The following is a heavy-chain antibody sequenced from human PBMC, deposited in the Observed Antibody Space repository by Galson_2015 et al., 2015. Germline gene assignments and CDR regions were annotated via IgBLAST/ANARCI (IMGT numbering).Heavy chain of an antibody. V-gene: IGHV1-69*06. CDR2: IIPIFGTA. CDR1: GGTFSSYA. Sequence: SVKVSCKASGGTFSSYAISWVRQAPGQGLEWMGGIIPIFGTANYAQKFQGRVTTTADKSTSTAYMELSSLRSEDTAVYYCARDRSEYCTGGVCYTYMNVCGKGTTVTVSS. CDR3: ARDRSEYCTGGVCYTYMNV. D-gene: IGHD2-8*02. J-gene: IGHJ6*03.